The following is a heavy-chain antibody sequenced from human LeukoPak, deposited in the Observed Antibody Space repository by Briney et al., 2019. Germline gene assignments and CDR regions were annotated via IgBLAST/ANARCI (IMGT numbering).Heavy chain of an antibody. CDR1: GGSISSGSYY. V-gene: IGHV4-61*02. J-gene: IGHJ3*02. Sequence: PSETLSLTCTGSGGSISSGSYYWSWIRQPAGKGLEWIGRIYTSGSTNYNPSLKSRVTISVDTSKNQFSLKLSSVTAADTAVYYCARDWNGEGGTDAFDIWGQGTMVTVSS. D-gene: IGHD1-1*01. CDR2: IYTSGST. CDR3: ARDWNGEGGTDAFDI.